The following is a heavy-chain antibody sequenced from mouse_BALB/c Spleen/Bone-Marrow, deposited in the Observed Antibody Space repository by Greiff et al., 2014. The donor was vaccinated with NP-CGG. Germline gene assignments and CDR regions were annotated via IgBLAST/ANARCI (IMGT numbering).Heavy chain of an antibody. Sequence: VQLMESGGGLVQPGGSRKLSCAASGFTFSSFGMHWVRQAPEKGLEWVAYISSGSSTIYYTDTVKSRFTISRDNAKNTLFLQMSKLRSEDTAMYYCAAIATVVARCALDYWGQGTSVTVSS. V-gene: IGHV5-17*02. CDR2: ISSGSSTI. J-gene: IGHJ4*01. D-gene: IGHD1-1*01. CDR1: GFTFSSFG. CDR3: AAIATVVARCALDY.